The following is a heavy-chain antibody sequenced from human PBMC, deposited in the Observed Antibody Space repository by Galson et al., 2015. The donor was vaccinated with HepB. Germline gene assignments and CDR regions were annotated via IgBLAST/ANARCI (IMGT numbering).Heavy chain of an antibody. D-gene: IGHD6-19*01. CDR3: ATDPMYSSGRLNY. J-gene: IGHJ4*02. CDR2: FDPEDGET. V-gene: IGHV1-24*01. Sequence: SVKVSCKVSGYTLTELSMHWVRQAPGKGLEWMGGFDPEDGETIYAQKFQGRVTMTEDTSTDTAYMELSSLRSEDTAVYYCATDPMYSSGRLNYWGQGTLVTVSS. CDR1: GYTLTELS.